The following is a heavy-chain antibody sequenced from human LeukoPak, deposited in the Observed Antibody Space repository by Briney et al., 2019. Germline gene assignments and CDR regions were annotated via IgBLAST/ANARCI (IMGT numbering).Heavy chain of an antibody. J-gene: IGHJ4*02. CDR1: TFTFSTYW. Sequence: GGSLRLSCAASTFTFSTYWMTWVRQAPGKGPEFVANINQDGSVKNYVDSVKGRFTISRDDAKNSLYLQMNSLRADDTAVYYCARFTGGDSSGYYESWGQGTLVTVSS. CDR3: ARFTGGDSSGYYES. CDR2: INQDGSVK. V-gene: IGHV3-7*01. D-gene: IGHD3-22*01.